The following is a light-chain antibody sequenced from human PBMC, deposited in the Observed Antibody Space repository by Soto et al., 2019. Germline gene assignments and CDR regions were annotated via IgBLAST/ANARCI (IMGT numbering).Light chain of an antibody. CDR1: ETIRGL. V-gene: IGKV3-11*01. CDR2: DTS. CDR3: QQRHNWPIT. J-gene: IGKJ5*01. Sequence: EIVLTQSPATLSLCAGERATLSVRASETIRGLLAWYQQRNGQPPRLLIYDTSNRATGIPARFSGSGYGTDFNLTISGLETADLGVYYCQQRHNWPITFGQGTRLEIK.